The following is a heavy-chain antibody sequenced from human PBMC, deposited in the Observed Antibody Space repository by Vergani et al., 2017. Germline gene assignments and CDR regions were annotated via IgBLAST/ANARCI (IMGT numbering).Heavy chain of an antibody. CDR3: GRGSDNYN. V-gene: IGHV3-23*01. CDR2: IKNTGDST. D-gene: IGHD5-24*01. J-gene: IGHJ4*02. Sequence: QLLESGGGLIQPGGSLRLPCAASGFTFSSHAMSWVRQGHGQGLEWVSSIKNTGDSTHYADSVKGRFTISRDNSKNTLYLQMNSLRVEDTAVYYCGRGSDNYNWCQGTLVTVSS. CDR1: GFTFSSHA.